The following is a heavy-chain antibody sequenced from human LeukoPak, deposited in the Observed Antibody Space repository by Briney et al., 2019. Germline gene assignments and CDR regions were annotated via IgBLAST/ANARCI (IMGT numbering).Heavy chain of an antibody. CDR3: ARGVGGKRAAAGIWDDY. CDR1: GYTFTSYD. Sequence: GASVKVSCKASGYTFTSYDINWVRQATGQGLEWMGWMNPNSGNTGYAQKFQGGVTITRNTSISTAYMELSSLRSEDTAVYYCARGVGGKRAAAGIWDDYWGQGTLVTVSS. J-gene: IGHJ4*02. V-gene: IGHV1-8*03. D-gene: IGHD6-13*01. CDR2: MNPNSGNT.